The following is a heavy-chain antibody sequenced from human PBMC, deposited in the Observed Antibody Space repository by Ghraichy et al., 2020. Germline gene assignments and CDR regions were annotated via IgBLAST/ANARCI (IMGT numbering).Heavy chain of an antibody. CDR2: IYYSGST. CDR3: ARDFGVVYPSGLDV. D-gene: IGHD3-3*01. J-gene: IGHJ6*02. Sequence: SETLSLTCTVSGGSINSNYWNWIRQPPGKGLEWIGYIYYSGSTNYNPSLKSRVTMSVDTSKNQFSLKLTSVTAADTAIYYCARDFGVVYPSGLDVWGQGTTVTVSS. V-gene: IGHV4-59*01. CDR1: GGSINSNY.